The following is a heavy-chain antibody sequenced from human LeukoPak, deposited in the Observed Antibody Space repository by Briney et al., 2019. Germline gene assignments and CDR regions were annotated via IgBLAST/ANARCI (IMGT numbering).Heavy chain of an antibody. V-gene: IGHV4-30-2*01. CDR3: ARGGIAVAGPFDY. CDR2: IYHSGST. CDR1: GGSISSGGYS. J-gene: IGHJ4*02. Sequence: SETLSLTCAVSGGSISSGGYSWSWIRQPPGKGLEWIGYIYHSGSTYYNPSLKSRVTISVDRSKNQFSLKLSSVTAADTAVYYCARGGIAVAGPFDYWGQGTLVTVSS. D-gene: IGHD6-19*01.